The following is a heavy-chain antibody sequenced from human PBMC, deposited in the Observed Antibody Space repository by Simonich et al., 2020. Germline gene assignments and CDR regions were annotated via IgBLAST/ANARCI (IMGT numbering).Heavy chain of an antibody. Sequence: EVQLVESGGGLVKPEGSLRLSCSASGFTFSSYSMNWVRQAPGKGLEWVSSISSSSSYIYYADSENGRITITRNNAKTSLYLQMNSLRAEDTAVYYWARWIAVAGTGAYGMDVWGQGTTVTVSS. J-gene: IGHJ6*02. D-gene: IGHD6-19*01. CDR2: ISSSSSYI. CDR1: GFTFSSYS. CDR3: ARWIAVAGTGAYGMDV. V-gene: IGHV3-21*01.